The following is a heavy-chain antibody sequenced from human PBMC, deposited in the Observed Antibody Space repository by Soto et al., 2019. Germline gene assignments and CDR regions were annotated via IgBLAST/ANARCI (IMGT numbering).Heavy chain of an antibody. V-gene: IGHV4-31*03. CDR2: IYYSGST. Sequence: SETLSLTCTVSGGSISSGGYYWSWIRQHPGKGLEWIGYIYYSGSTYYNPSLKSRVTISVDTSKNQFSLKLSSVTAADTAVYYCARGVGVPAAIGMGVWGQGTTVTVSS. D-gene: IGHD2-2*01. CDR1: GGSISSGGYY. J-gene: IGHJ6*02. CDR3: ARGVGVPAAIGMGV.